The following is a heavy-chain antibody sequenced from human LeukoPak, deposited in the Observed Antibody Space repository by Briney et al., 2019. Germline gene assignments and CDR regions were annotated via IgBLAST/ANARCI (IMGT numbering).Heavy chain of an antibody. J-gene: IGHJ3*02. CDR2: ISSSSSTI. V-gene: IGHV3-48*01. Sequence: GGSLRLSCAASGFTFSSYSMNWVRQAPGKGLEWVSYISSSSSTIYYADSVKGRFTISRDNAKNSLYLQMNSLRAEDTAVYYCARGAPKTIAAAGTDAFDIWGQGTMVTVSS. D-gene: IGHD6-13*01. CDR3: ARGAPKTIAAAGTDAFDI. CDR1: GFTFSSYS.